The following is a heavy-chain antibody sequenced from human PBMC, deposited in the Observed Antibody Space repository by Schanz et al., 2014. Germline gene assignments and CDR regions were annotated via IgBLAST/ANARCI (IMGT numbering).Heavy chain of an antibody. D-gene: IGHD2-2*01. Sequence: QVQLVQSGAEVKKPGSSVKVSCKASRSTFSSYTISWVRQARGQGLEWVGRVIPILDEGNYAQQFQGRVTFTADKSTSTAYMELSSLRYEDTALYNSARGTRPGAFDIWGQGTMVTVSS. V-gene: IGHV1-69*02. CDR1: RSTFSSYT. J-gene: IGHJ3*02. CDR2: VIPILDEG. CDR3: ARGTRPGAFDI.